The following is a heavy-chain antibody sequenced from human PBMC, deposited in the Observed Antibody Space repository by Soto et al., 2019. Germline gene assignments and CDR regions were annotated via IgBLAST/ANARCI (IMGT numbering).Heavy chain of an antibody. J-gene: IGHJ4*02. D-gene: IGHD2-15*01. CDR3: AAVKYCSGGSCYPNGRYFDY. Sequence: SVKVSCKASGFTFTSSAMQWLRQASGQRLEWIGWIVVGSGNTNYAQKFQERVTITRDMSTSTAYMELSSLRYEDTAVYYCAAVKYCSGGSCYPNGRYFDYWGQGTLVTVSS. CDR2: IVVGSGNT. V-gene: IGHV1-58*02. CDR1: GFTFTSSA.